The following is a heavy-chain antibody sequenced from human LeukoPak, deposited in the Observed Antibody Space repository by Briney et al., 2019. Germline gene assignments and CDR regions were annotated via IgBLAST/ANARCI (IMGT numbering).Heavy chain of an antibody. Sequence: PGGSLRLSCAASGFTFSSCAMAWVRQAPGKGLEWVSAISGSGGSTYYADSVKGRFTISRDNSKNTLSLQMSSLRAEETALYYCAKVDSSGWYGGVAFDIWGQGTMVTVSS. V-gene: IGHV3-23*01. CDR1: GFTFSSCA. CDR3: AKVDSSGWYGGVAFDI. J-gene: IGHJ3*02. D-gene: IGHD6-19*01. CDR2: ISGSGGST.